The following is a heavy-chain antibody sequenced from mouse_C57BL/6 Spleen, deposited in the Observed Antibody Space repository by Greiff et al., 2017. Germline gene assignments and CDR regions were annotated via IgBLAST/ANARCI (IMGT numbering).Heavy chain of an antibody. V-gene: IGHV1-18*01. CDR2: INPNNGGT. CDR1: GYTFTDYN. CDR3: ARGGYYDYDEDYAMDY. D-gene: IGHD2-4*01. Sequence: EVMLVESGPELVKPGASVKIPCKASGYTFTDYNMDWVKQSHGKSLEWIGDINPNNGGTIYNQKFKGKATLTVDKSSSTAYMELRSLTSEDTAVYYCARGGYYDYDEDYAMDYWGQGTSVTVSS. J-gene: IGHJ4*01.